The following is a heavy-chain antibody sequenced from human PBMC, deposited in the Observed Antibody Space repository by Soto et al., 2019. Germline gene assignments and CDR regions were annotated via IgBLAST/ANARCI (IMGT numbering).Heavy chain of an antibody. Sequence: RASVKVSCKASGYTFTGYYMHWVRQAPGQGLEWMGWINPNSGGTNYAQKFQGRVTMTRDTSISTAYMELSRLRSDDTAVYYCARDLPYSSSWPGTKNWFDTWGQGTLVTVSS. CDR1: GYTFTGYY. J-gene: IGHJ5*02. V-gene: IGHV1-2*02. CDR2: INPNSGGT. CDR3: ARDLPYSSSWPGTKNWFDT. D-gene: IGHD6-13*01.